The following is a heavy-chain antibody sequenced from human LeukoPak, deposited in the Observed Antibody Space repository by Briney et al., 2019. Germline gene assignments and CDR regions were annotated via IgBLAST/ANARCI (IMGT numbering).Heavy chain of an antibody. CDR3: ARETGYDYGDYRFDP. CDR1: GFTFSSYA. D-gene: IGHD4-17*01. CDR2: ISYDDGSNK. J-gene: IGHJ5*02. V-gene: IGHV3-30*04. Sequence: PGGSLRLSCAASGFTFSSYAMHWVRQAPGKGLEWVAVISYDDGSNKYYADSVKGRFTISRDNSKNTLYLQMNSLRAEDTAVYYCARETGYDYGDYRFDPWGQGTLVTVSS.